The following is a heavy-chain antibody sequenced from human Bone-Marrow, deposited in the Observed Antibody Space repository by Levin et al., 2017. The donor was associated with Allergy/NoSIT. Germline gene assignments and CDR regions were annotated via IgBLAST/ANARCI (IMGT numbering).Heavy chain of an antibody. V-gene: IGHV1-18*01. J-gene: IGHJ4*02. Sequence: GESLKISCKASGYAFTNYGITWVRQAPGQGLEWLGWISGYDNYTNYAQKVQGRVTMTTDTSTTTAYMEVRSLRSDDTAVYYCVRAGFRTGTTGGAYWGQGTLVTVSS. CDR2: ISGYDNYT. D-gene: IGHD1-7*01. CDR3: VRAGFRTGTTGGAY. CDR1: GYAFTNYG.